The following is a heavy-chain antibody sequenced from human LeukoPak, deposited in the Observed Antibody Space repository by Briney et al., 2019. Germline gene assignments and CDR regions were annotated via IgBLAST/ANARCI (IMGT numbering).Heavy chain of an antibody. CDR3: ARMSTNLAFDI. V-gene: IGHV1-2*06. CDR2: INPNSGGT. Sequence: ASVKVSCKASGGTFSSYTISWVRQAPGQGLEWMGRINPNSGGTNYAQKFQGRVTMTRDTSISTAYMELSRLRSDDTAVYYCARMSTNLAFDIWGQGTMVTVSS. J-gene: IGHJ3*02. CDR1: GGTFSSYT. D-gene: IGHD5-24*01.